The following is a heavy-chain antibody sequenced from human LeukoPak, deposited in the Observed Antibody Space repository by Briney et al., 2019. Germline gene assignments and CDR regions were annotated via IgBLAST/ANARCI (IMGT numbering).Heavy chain of an antibody. V-gene: IGHV3-30*04. Sequence: GRSLRLSCAASGFTFSNYAIHWVCQAPGKGLEWVAVISYDGSNKYYADSVKGRFTISRDNSKNTLYLQMNSLRAEDTAVYYCARDSGYGVEYFQHWGQGTLVTVSS. D-gene: IGHD5-12*01. CDR3: ARDSGYGVEYFQH. CDR2: ISYDGSNK. CDR1: GFTFSNYA. J-gene: IGHJ1*01.